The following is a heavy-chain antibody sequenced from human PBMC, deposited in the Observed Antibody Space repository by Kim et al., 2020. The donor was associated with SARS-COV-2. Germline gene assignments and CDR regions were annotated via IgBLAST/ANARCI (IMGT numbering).Heavy chain of an antibody. D-gene: IGHD3-10*01. V-gene: IGHV3-23*01. CDR1: GFTFSSYA. Sequence: GGSLRLSCAASGFTFSSYAMSWVRQAPGKGLEWVSAISGSGGSTYYADSVKGRFTISRDNSKNTLYLQMNSLRAEDTAVYYCARPQRAMVRGVIITDFDYWGQGTLVTVSS. CDR3: ARPQRAMVRGVIITDFDY. CDR2: ISGSGGST. J-gene: IGHJ4*02.